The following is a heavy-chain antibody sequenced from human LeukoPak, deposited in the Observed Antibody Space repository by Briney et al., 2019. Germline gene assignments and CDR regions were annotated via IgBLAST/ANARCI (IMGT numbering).Heavy chain of an antibody. V-gene: IGHV3-23*01. CDR3: AKDRPNFHENSGHYYRRDGDS. J-gene: IGHJ5*01. Sequence: GGSLRLSCQASGFTFYMYAMSWVRQAPGKGLEWVASMCGTAGCTFYPDSVKGRFTISRDNSKNVLYLRLNSLSAEDTAIYYCAKDRPNFHENSGHYYRRDGDSWGQGTLVTVSS. D-gene: IGHD3-22*01. CDR2: MCGTAGCT. CDR1: GFTFYMYA.